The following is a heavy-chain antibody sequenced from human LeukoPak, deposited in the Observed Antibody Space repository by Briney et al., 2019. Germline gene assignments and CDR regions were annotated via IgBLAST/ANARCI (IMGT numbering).Heavy chain of an antibody. CDR3: ARELSSSWPFDY. CDR1: GGSISSGSYY. Sequence: SETLSLTCTVSGGSISSGSYYWSWIRQPAGKGLEWIGRIYTSGSTNYNPSLKSRVTISVDTSKNQFSLKLSSVTAADTAVYYCARELSSSWPFDYWGQGTLVTVSS. CDR2: IYTSGST. J-gene: IGHJ4*02. D-gene: IGHD6-13*01. V-gene: IGHV4-61*02.